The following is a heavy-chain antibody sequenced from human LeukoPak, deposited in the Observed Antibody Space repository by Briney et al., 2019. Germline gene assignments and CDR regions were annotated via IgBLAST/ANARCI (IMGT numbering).Heavy chain of an antibody. D-gene: IGHD4-23*01. V-gene: IGHV3-53*01. Sequence: GGSLRLSCAASGFTFSDYYLSWVRQAPGKGLEWLSVIYRGGNTYYAASVKGRFTISRDNSKNTLYLQMNGLRDEDTAVYYCATRREVPLRWWSFDLWGRGTLVTVSS. CDR2: IYRGGNT. J-gene: IGHJ2*01. CDR1: GFTFSDYY. CDR3: ATRREVPLRWWSFDL.